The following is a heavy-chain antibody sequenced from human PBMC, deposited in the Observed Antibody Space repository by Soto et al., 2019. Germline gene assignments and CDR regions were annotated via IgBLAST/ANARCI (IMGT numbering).Heavy chain of an antibody. D-gene: IGHD3-16*01. CDR3: AKDGGAGNFYYYGADV. CDR2: ISYAGGNK. J-gene: IGHJ6*02. Sequence: PGGSLRLSCAASGFTFSNFGMHWVRQAPGKGLEWVAFISYAGGNKYYADSVKGRFTISRDNSKTLYLQMNSLRREDTAVYYRAKDGGAGNFYYYGADVWGQGTTVTGS. V-gene: IGHV3-30*18. CDR1: GFTFSNFG.